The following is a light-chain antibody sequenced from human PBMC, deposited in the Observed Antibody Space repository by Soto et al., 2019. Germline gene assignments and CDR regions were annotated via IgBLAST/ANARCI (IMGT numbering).Light chain of an antibody. J-gene: IGKJ2*01. CDR2: AAS. CDR3: QQSYSTPYT. Sequence: DIQMTQSPSSLSASVGDRVTITCRASQSISSYLNWYQQKPGKAPKLLIYAASSLQSGVPSRFSGSGSGTDFTLTISSLQPEAFATYYGQQSYSTPYTFGRGTKLEIK. V-gene: IGKV1-39*01. CDR1: QSISSY.